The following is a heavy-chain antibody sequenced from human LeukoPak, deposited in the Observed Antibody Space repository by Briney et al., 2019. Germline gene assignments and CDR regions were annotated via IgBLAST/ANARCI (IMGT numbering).Heavy chain of an antibody. CDR2: ISGSGGNT. CDR3: ARSQMWYSGYDPYPPLGY. V-gene: IGHV3-23*01. CDR1: GFTFSSNA. D-gene: IGHD5-12*01. Sequence: GGSLRLSCVASGFTFSSNAMTWVRQAPGKGLEWVSAISGSGGNTYYADSVKGRFTISRDNSKNTLYLQMNGLRAEDTAVYYCARSQMWYSGYDPYPPLGYWGQGTLVTVSS. J-gene: IGHJ4*02.